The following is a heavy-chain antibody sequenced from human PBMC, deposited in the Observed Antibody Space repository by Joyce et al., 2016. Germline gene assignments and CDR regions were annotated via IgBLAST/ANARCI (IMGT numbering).Heavy chain of an antibody. J-gene: IGHJ5*02. V-gene: IGHV3-53*01. CDR1: GFTVTSSH. CDR2: LFNDGRT. Sequence: EVQLMESGGALIQPGGSLRLSCVVSGFTVTSSHMIWVRQAPGKGLELVSTLFNDGRTFYAPSGRGRFTISRDRSKNTLYLQMGTLGAEDTAVYYCVKTGGGLSRPWGLGTLVTVSS. D-gene: IGHD3-16*01. CDR3: VKTGGGLSRP.